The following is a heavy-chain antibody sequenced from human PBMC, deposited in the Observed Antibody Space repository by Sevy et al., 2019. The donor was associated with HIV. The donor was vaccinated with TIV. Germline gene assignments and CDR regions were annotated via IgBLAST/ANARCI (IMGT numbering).Heavy chain of an antibody. Sequence: GGSLRLSCAASGFTFSNAWMSWVRQAPGKGLEWVGRIKSKTDGGTTDYATPVKGRFTISRDDSKNTLYLQMNSLKTEDTAVYYCTTFFDFWSGQAPDYWGQGTLVTVSS. V-gene: IGHV3-15*01. D-gene: IGHD3-3*01. J-gene: IGHJ4*02. CDR2: IKSKTDGGTT. CDR1: GFTFSNAW. CDR3: TTFFDFWSGQAPDY.